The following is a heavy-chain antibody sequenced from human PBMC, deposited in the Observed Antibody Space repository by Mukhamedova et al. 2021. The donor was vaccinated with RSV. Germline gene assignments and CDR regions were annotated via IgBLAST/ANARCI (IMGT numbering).Heavy chain of an antibody. CDR2: INHSGST. V-gene: IGHV4-34*01. D-gene: IGHD5-24*01. Sequence: GKGLEWIGEINHSGSTYYNPSLKSRVTISEDTSKNQFSLKLSPVNAADTAVYYCARREDGSGWGDFDSWGQGPLVTFSS. CDR3: ARREDGSGWGDFDS. J-gene: IGHJ4*02.